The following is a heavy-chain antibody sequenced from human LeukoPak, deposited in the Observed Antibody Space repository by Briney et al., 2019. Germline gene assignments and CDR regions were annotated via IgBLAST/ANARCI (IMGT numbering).Heavy chain of an antibody. V-gene: IGHV4-59*01. J-gene: IGHJ3*02. D-gene: IGHD3-9*01. CDR3: ARDRAPVLRYFDWLGSHAFDI. CDR2: IYYSGST. Sequence: PSETLSLTCTVSGGSISSYYWSWIRQPPGKGLEWIGYIYYSGSTNYNPSLESRVTISVDTSKNQFSLKLSSVTAADTAVYHCARDRAPVLRYFDWLGSHAFDIWGQGTMVTVSS. CDR1: GGSISSYY.